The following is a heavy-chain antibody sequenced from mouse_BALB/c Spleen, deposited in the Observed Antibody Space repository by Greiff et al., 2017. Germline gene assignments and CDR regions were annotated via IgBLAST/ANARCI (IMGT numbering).Heavy chain of an antibody. CDR3: ARGNYVNLRPFDY. J-gene: IGHJ2*01. D-gene: IGHD2-1*01. V-gene: IGHV1S137*01. CDR1: GYTFTDYA. CDR2: ISTYYGDA. Sequence: QVQLQQSGAELVRPGVSVKISCKGSGYTFTDYAMHWVKQSHAKSLEWIGVISTYYGDASYNQKFKGKATMTVDKSSSTAYMELARLTSEDSAIYYCARGNYVNLRPFDYWGQGTTLTVSS.